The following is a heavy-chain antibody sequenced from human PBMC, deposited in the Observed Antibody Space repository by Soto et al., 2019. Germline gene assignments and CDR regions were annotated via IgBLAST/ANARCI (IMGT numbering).Heavy chain of an antibody. J-gene: IGHJ3*02. Sequence: QLHLVQSGAVVKKPGASVTVSCSASGYPVTAYYMHWVRQAPGRGLEWMGGINPATGAAKYTQTFQGRVTMPRDTSTSTVFRELGGLTSEDTAGFYCARGGGVGVAGSAAFDMWGQGTLVTVSS. CDR2: INPATGAA. V-gene: IGHV1-2*02. D-gene: IGHD3-3*01. CDR3: ARGGGVGVAGSAAFDM. CDR1: GYPVTAYY.